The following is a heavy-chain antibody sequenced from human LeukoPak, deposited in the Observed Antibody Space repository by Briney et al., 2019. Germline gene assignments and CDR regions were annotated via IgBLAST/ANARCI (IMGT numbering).Heavy chain of an antibody. D-gene: IGHD6-19*01. CDR1: GFTFTNYW. V-gene: IGHV3-74*01. CDR2: LPPDELGI. Sequence: PGGSLRLSCAASGFTFTNYWMHWVRQAPGMGLVWVSRLPPDELGIIYADSVKGRFTVSRDNAKNTLYLQMNSLRAEDTAVYYCAKKGGIAVATYYFDYWGQGTLVTVSS. J-gene: IGHJ4*02. CDR3: AKKGGIAVATYYFDY.